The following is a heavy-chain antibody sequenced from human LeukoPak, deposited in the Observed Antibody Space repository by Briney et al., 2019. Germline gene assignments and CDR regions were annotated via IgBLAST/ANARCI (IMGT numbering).Heavy chain of an antibody. CDR2: IYRDGST. V-gene: IGHV3-53*01. D-gene: IGHD4-17*01. Sequence: GGSLRLSCAAPGFIVRGDYMSWVRQAPGKGLEWVSFIYRDGSTYYADSVKGRFTISRDNSWNTLYLQMNSLRAEDTAVYYCAKDTYGNNYFDYWGQGTLVTVSS. J-gene: IGHJ4*02. CDR1: GFIVRGDY. CDR3: AKDTYGNNYFDY.